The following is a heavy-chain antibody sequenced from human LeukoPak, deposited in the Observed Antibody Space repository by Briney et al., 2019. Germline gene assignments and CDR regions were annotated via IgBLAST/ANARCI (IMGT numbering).Heavy chain of an antibody. CDR2: ISAYNGNT. Sequence: GASVKVSCKASGYTFTSYGISWVRQAPGQGLEWMGWISAYNGNTNYAQKLQGRVTTTTDTSTSTAYMELRSLRSDDTAVYYCARGAYSSSWYWWFDPWGQGTLVTVSS. J-gene: IGHJ5*02. CDR1: GYTFTSYG. D-gene: IGHD6-13*01. V-gene: IGHV1-18*04. CDR3: ARGAYSSSWYWWFDP.